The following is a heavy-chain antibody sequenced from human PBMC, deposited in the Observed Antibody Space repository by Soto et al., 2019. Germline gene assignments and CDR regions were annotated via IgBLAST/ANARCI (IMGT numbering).Heavy chain of an antibody. CDR1: GFTFSSYA. CDR3: AKDFGATPTAGDY. J-gene: IGHJ4*02. D-gene: IGHD2-15*01. V-gene: IGHV3-23*01. Sequence: EVQLLESGGGLVQPGGSLRLSCAASGFTFSSYAMSWVRQAPGKGLEWVSAISGSGGSTYYADSVKGRFTSSRDNSKNTLYLQMNSLRAEDTAVYYCAKDFGATPTAGDYWGQGTLVTVSS. CDR2: ISGSGGST.